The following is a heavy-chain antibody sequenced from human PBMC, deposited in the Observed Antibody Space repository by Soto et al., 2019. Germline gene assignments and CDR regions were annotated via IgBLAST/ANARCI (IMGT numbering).Heavy chain of an antibody. Sequence: ASVKVSCKASGYTFSVYYIHCLRQSPVQGLEWMGCINPNSGGTNYAQKFQGRVTVTRDTPTSTAYMELSRLTSDDTAVYYCARSLTEGYCTITGCYTRPLYGMDVWGQGTTVTVS. J-gene: IGHJ6*02. CDR1: GYTFSVYY. CDR3: ARSLTEGYCTITGCYTRPLYGMDV. V-gene: IGHV1-2*02. D-gene: IGHD2-2*02. CDR2: INPNSGGT.